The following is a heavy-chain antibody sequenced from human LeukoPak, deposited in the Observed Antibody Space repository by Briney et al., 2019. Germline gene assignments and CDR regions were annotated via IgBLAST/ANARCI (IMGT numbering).Heavy chain of an antibody. Sequence: SQTLSLTCTVSGDSIFSDTYYWTWIRQLPGKGLEWIGHISHSGSPYYNPSLKSRTSISLHTSKNEFSLNLNSVTAADTAVYHCARADFDRLFLTRWGQGALVTVSS. J-gene: IGHJ4*02. V-gene: IGHV4-31*03. D-gene: IGHD3-9*01. CDR3: ARADFDRLFLTR. CDR2: ISHSGSP. CDR1: GDSIFSDTYY.